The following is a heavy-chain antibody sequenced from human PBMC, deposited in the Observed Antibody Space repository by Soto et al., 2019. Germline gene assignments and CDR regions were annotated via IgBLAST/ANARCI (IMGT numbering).Heavy chain of an antibody. J-gene: IGHJ5*02. CDR1: GGTFSSYA. CDR3: ARGPRKMDWFDP. CDR2: IIPIFGTA. D-gene: IGHD2-8*01. V-gene: IGHV1-69*13. Sequence: SVKVSCKASGGTFSSYAISWVRQAPGQGLEWMGGIIPIFGTANYAQKFQGRVTITADESTSTAYMELSSLRSEDTAVYSCARGPRKMDWFDPWGQGTLVTVSS.